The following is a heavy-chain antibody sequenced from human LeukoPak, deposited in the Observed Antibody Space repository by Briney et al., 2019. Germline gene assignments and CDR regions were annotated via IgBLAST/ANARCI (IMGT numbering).Heavy chain of an antibody. D-gene: IGHD3-22*01. Sequence: ASVKVSCKASGYTFTSYGISWVRQAPGQGLEWMGWISAYNGNTNYAQKLQGRVTMTTDTSTSTAYMELRSLRSDDTAAYYCARDPSVYYYDSSGYHDYWGQGTLVTVSS. CDR3: ARDPSVYYYDSSGYHDY. V-gene: IGHV1-18*01. CDR1: GYTFTSYG. J-gene: IGHJ4*02. CDR2: ISAYNGNT.